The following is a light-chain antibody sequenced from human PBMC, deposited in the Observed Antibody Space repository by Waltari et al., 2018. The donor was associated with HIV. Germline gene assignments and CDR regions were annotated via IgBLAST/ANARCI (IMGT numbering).Light chain of an antibody. CDR1: GSAIGASDF. CDR2: DAT. V-gene: IGLV2-14*03. Sequence: HSALTQPASVSGSPGQSISISCSGTGSAIGASDFVSWYQQHPGRPPKLIIYDATNRPSDGSARFSASKSGTTASLTITGLQDEDEADYFCSSFTTSQTYIFGSGSRVTVL. J-gene: IGLJ1*01. CDR3: SSFTTSQTYI.